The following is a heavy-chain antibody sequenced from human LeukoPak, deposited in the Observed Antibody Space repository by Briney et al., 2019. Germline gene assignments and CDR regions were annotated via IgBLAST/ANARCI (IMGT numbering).Heavy chain of an antibody. CDR3: ARDSWADSSR. CDR2: IYYSGST. V-gene: IGHV4-39*02. D-gene: IGHD3-22*01. J-gene: IGHJ4*02. CDR1: GGSISSSSYY. Sequence: PSQTLSLTCTVSGGSISSSSYYWGWIRQPPGKGLEWIGSIYYSGSTYYNPSLKSRVAISVDTSKNQFSLKLSSVTAADTAVYYCARDSWADSSRWGQGTLVTVSS.